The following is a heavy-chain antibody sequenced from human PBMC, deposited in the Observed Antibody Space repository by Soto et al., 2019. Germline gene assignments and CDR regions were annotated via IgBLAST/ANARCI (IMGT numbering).Heavy chain of an antibody. CDR2: ISAYNGNT. Sequence: GASGKVCCKASGYTFTSYGISWVRQAPGQGLEWMGWISAYNGNTNYAQKLQGRVTMTTDTSTSTAYMELRSLRSDDTAVYYCASPPIAAAGSGAFDIWGQGTMVTVSS. CDR3: ASPPIAAAGSGAFDI. D-gene: IGHD6-13*01. J-gene: IGHJ3*02. CDR1: GYTFTSYG. V-gene: IGHV1-18*01.